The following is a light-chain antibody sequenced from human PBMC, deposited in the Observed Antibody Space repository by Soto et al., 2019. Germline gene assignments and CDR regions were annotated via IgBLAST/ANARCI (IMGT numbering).Light chain of an antibody. CDR2: DAS. Sequence: EIVLTQSPGTLSLSPGERDTLSCRASQSVSSGFLAWYQLKPGQAPRLLIFDASSRATGIPDRFSGSGSGTDLTLTISRPEPEDFAIYYCHQYGSSPATFGQGTQVEIK. V-gene: IGKV3-20*01. CDR1: QSVSSGF. J-gene: IGKJ1*01. CDR3: HQYGSSPAT.